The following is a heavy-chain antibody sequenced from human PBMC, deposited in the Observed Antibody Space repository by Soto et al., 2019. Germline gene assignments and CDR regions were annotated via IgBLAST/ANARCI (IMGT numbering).Heavy chain of an antibody. CDR1: GGTFSSYT. Sequence: QVQLVQSGAEVKKPGSSVKVSCKASGGTFSSYTISWVRQAPGQGLEWMGRIIPILGIANYAQKFQGRVTITAEKSTSTAYMELSSLRSEDTAVYYCARQTVYVDLEGYDYWGQGTLVTVSS. CDR2: IIPILGIA. J-gene: IGHJ4*02. D-gene: IGHD5-12*01. CDR3: ARQTVYVDLEGYDY. V-gene: IGHV1-69*02.